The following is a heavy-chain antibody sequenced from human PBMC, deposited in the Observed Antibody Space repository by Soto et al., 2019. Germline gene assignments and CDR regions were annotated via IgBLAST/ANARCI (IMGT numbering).Heavy chain of an antibody. Sequence: ASVKVSCKASGYTFTSYGISWVRQAPGQGLEWMGWISAYNGNTNYAQKLQGRVTMTTDTSTSTAYMELRSLRSDDTAVYYCARAPAYYYDSSGYYYYFDYLGQGTLVTVSS. V-gene: IGHV1-18*01. CDR3: ARAPAYYYDSSGYYYYFDY. CDR2: ISAYNGNT. CDR1: GYTFTSYG. D-gene: IGHD3-22*01. J-gene: IGHJ4*02.